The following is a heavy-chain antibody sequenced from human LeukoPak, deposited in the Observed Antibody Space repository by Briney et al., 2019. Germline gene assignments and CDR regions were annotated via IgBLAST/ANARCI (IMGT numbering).Heavy chain of an antibody. CDR3: AKGGSSSPRSTFDY. J-gene: IGHJ4*02. Sequence: GGSLRLSCTASGFSFSGHWMHWACQLPGKGLVWVSHINGDGSTTSYADSVKGRFTISRDNAKNTVYLQMNSLRAEDTAVYYCAKGGSSSPRSTFDYWGQGTLLTVPS. CDR2: INGDGSTT. CDR1: GFSFSGHW. D-gene: IGHD6-13*01. V-gene: IGHV3-74*01.